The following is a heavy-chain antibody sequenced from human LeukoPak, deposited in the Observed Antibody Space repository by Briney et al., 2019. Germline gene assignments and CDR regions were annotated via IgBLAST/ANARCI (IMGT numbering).Heavy chain of an antibody. D-gene: IGHD3-3*01. J-gene: IGHJ5*02. CDR1: GFTFSSYS. CDR2: ISSSNSYI. V-gene: IGHV3-21*05. CDR3: ARDSELLEWLPDSDL. Sequence: GGSLRLSCAASGFTFSSYSMNWVRQAPGKGLEWVSYISSSNSYIYYADSVKGRFTVSRDNAKNSVYLQMNSLRAEDTAVYYCARDSELLEWLPDSDLWGQGTLVTVSS.